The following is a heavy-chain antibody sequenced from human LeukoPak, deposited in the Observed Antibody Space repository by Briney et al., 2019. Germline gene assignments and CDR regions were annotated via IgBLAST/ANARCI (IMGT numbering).Heavy chain of an antibody. CDR1: GYTFSDYY. V-gene: IGHV1-2*02. Sequence: ASVKVSCKASGYTFSDYYIHWVRQAPGQGLEWMGWINPKSGGTKYAQKFQGRVTMTSDMSISTAYMELSGLRSDDTAVYYCARGSVAGRGLSFDYWGQGTLVTVSS. CDR3: ARGSVAGRGLSFDY. D-gene: IGHD6-19*01. CDR2: INPKSGGT. J-gene: IGHJ4*02.